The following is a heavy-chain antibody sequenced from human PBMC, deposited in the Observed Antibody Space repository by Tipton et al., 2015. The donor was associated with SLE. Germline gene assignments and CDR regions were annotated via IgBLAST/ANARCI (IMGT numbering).Heavy chain of an antibody. CDR2: INQSGST. J-gene: IGHJ3*02. D-gene: IGHD6-6*01. Sequence: TPSLTCTVYGGSFSGYYWSWIRQPPGKGLEWIGEINQSGSTNYNPSLTSRGTISVDMSKKQVSLRLTSVTAADTAVYFCARGKGIAGRPGDAFDIWGQGTVVTVSS. CDR3: ARGKGIAGRPGDAFDI. V-gene: IGHV4-34*01. CDR1: GGSFSGYY.